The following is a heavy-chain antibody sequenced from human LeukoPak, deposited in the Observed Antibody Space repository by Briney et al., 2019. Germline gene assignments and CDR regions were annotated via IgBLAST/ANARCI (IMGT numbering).Heavy chain of an antibody. CDR2: ISWNSGSI. CDR3: AKDMSAAGTFGGFDY. D-gene: IGHD6-13*01. Sequence: GGSLRLSCSASGFTFSSDAMHWVRQAPGKGLEWVSGISWNSGSIGYADSVKGRFTISRDNAKNSLYLQMNSLRAEDTALYYCAKDMSAAGTFGGFDYWGQGTLVTVSS. V-gene: IGHV3-9*01. J-gene: IGHJ4*02. CDR1: GFTFSSDA.